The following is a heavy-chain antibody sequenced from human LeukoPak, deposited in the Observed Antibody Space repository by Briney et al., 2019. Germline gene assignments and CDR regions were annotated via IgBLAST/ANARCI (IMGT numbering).Heavy chain of an antibody. V-gene: IGHV3-30*03. J-gene: IGHJ4*02. Sequence: GRSLRLFCAASGFTFSSYGMHWVRQAPGKGLEWVAVISYDGSNKYYADSVKGRFTISRDNSKNTLYLQMNSLRAEDTAVYYCATGEVMGYWGQGTLVTVSS. D-gene: IGHD3-10*01. CDR1: GFTFSSYG. CDR3: ATGEVMGY. CDR2: ISYDGSNK.